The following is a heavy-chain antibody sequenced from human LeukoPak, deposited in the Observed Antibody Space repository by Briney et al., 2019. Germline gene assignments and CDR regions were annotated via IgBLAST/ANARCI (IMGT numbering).Heavy chain of an antibody. CDR2: IKRKADGGTT. Sequence: GGSLRLSCAVSGFTFSNAWMSWVRQAPGKGLEWVGRIKRKADGGTTDYAAPVKGRFTISRDDSKNTLYLQMNSLKSEDTGVYYCFEHWLGYYWGQGTLVTVSS. CDR3: FEHWLGYY. CDR1: GFTFSNAW. V-gene: IGHV3-15*01. J-gene: IGHJ4*02. D-gene: IGHD6-19*01.